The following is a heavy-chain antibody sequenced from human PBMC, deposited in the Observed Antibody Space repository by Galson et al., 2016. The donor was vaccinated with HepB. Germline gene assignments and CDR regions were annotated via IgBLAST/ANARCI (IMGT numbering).Heavy chain of an antibody. J-gene: IGHJ4*02. D-gene: IGHD4-23*01. CDR2: INQDESEK. CDR1: GFTFSRYW. CDR3: ARDVNGGYFDL. V-gene: IGHV3-7*03. Sequence: SLRLSCAVSGFTFSRYWMSWVRLAPGKGLEWVGQINQDESEKYYLDSMKGRFTISRDNAKNSLYLQVNSLRAEDTAVYHCARDVNGGYFDLWGQGTLVSVFS.